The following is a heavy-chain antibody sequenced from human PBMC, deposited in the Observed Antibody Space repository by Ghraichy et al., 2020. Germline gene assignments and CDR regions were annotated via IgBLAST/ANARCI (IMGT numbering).Heavy chain of an antibody. V-gene: IGHV4-34*01. CDR2: INHSGST. Sequence: SETLSLTCAVYGGSFSGYYWSWIRQPPGKGLEWIGEINHSGSTNYNPSLKSRVTISVDTSKNQFSLKLSSVTAADTAVYYCARGRRYYDFWSGYHRRWFDPWGQGTLVTVSS. J-gene: IGHJ5*02. CDR1: GGSFSGYY. D-gene: IGHD3-3*01. CDR3: ARGRRYYDFWSGYHRRWFDP.